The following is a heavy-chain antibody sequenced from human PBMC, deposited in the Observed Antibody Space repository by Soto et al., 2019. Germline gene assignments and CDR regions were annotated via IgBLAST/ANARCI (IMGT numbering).Heavy chain of an antibody. J-gene: IGHJ4*02. CDR3: ARESGLTGDLIFDY. V-gene: IGHV4-59*01. D-gene: IGHD3-9*01. Sequence: SETLSLTCTVSGGSISSYYWSWIRQPPGKGLEWIGYIYYSGSTNYNPSLKSRVTISVDTSKNQFSLKLSSVTAADTAVYYCARESGLTGDLIFDYWGQGTLVTVSS. CDR2: IYYSGST. CDR1: GGSISSYY.